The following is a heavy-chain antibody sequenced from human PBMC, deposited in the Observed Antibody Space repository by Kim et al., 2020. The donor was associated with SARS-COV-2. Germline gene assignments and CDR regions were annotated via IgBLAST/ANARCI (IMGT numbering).Heavy chain of an antibody. V-gene: IGHV3-43*02. CDR1: GFTFDDYA. Sequence: GGSLRLSCAASGFTFDDYAMHWVRQAPGKGLEWVSLISGDGGSTYYADSVKGRFTISRDNSKNSLYLQMNSLRTEHTALYYCAKVRYSSSWYYFDYWGQGTLVTVSS. CDR2: ISGDGGST. J-gene: IGHJ4*02. D-gene: IGHD6-13*01. CDR3: AKVRYSSSWYYFDY.